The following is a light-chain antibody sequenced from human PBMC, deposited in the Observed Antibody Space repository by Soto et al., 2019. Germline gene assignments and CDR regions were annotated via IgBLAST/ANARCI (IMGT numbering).Light chain of an antibody. J-gene: IGKJ4*01. CDR1: QSVGKS. CDR3: QRYNNWPLT. V-gene: IGKV3-15*01. Sequence: EIVLTQSPGTLSLSPGERATLSCRASQSVGKSLAWYQQKPGQAPRLLIYDTSTRATGVPARFSGSRSGTEFTLTINSLQSEDFAVYYCQRYNNWPLTFGGGTKVESK. CDR2: DTS.